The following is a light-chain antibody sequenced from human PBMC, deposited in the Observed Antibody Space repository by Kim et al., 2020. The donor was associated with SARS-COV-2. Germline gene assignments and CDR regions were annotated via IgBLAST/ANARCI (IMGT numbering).Light chain of an antibody. V-gene: IGKV1-27*01. CDR2: AVS. J-gene: IGKJ2*01. CDR3: QAYYTLPYN. CDR1: QIISKY. Sequence: DIQMTQSPSSLSASVGDRVTITCRASQIISKYVAWYQQRPGKTPKLLIHAVSILQYGVPSRFSGGGSGTDFTLTISGLQPEDVATYYCQAYYTLPYNFGQGTRLEI.